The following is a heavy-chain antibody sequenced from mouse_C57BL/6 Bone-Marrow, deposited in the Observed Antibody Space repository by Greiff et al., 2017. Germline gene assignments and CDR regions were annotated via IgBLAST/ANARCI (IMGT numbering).Heavy chain of an antibody. Sequence: VQLQQPGAELVMPGASVKLSCKASGYTFTSSWMHWVKQRPGQGLEWIGEIDPSDSYTNYNQKFKGKSTLTVDKSSSTAYMQLSSLTSEDSAVYYCARSNYDYYAMDYWGQGTSVTVSS. CDR2: IDPSDSYT. D-gene: IGHD2-5*01. CDR1: GYTFTSSW. J-gene: IGHJ4*01. V-gene: IGHV1-69*01. CDR3: ARSNYDYYAMDY.